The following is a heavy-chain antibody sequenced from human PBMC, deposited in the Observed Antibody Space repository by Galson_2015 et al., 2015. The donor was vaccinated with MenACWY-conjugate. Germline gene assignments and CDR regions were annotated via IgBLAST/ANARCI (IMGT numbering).Heavy chain of an antibody. CDR2: IYYSGST. D-gene: IGHD2-15*01. CDR1: GGSISSSSYY. V-gene: IGHV4-39*01. J-gene: IGHJ4*02. Sequence: SETLSLTCTVSGGSISSSSYYWGWIRQPPEKGLEWIGSIYYSGSTYYNPSLKSRVTISVDTSKNQFSLKLSSVTAADTAVYYCARRGGRIDYWGQGTLVTVSS. CDR3: ARRGGRIDY.